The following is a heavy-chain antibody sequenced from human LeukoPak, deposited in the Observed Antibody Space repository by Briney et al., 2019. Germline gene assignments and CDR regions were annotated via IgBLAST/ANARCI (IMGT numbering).Heavy chain of an antibody. Sequence: SVKVSCKASGGTFSSYAISWVRQAPGQGLEWMGGIIPIFGTANYAQKFQGRVTITADKSTSTAYMELSSLRPEDTAVYYCAHRGGTGYYYYYCYMDVWGKGTTVTVSS. V-gene: IGHV1-69*06. J-gene: IGHJ6*03. CDR2: IIPIFGTA. CDR3: AHRGGTGYYYYYCYMDV. D-gene: IGHD1-14*01. CDR1: GGTFSSYA.